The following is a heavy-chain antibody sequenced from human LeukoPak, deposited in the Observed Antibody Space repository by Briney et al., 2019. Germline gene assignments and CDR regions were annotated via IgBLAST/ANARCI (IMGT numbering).Heavy chain of an antibody. CDR3: ARDGGFYYTASPNSWFDP. V-gene: IGHV4-38-2*02. CDR2: ISHRGSP. Sequence: SSETLSLTCIVSGYSISSDYCWGWIRQAPGKGLEGIGSISHRGSPDYNPSLKSRVTLSADTPNNQFSLSLSSVTAADTAVYYCARDGGFYYTASPNSWFDPWGQGILVTVSS. D-gene: IGHD2-15*01. CDR1: GYSISSDYC. J-gene: IGHJ5*02.